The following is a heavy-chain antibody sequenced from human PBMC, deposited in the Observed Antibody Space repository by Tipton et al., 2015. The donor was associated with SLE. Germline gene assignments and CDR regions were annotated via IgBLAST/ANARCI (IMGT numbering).Heavy chain of an antibody. CDR3: ARDPDYGGNSAWFDP. CDR2: IIPIFGTA. D-gene: IGHD4-23*01. V-gene: IGHV1-69*01. CDR1: GGTFSSCA. J-gene: IGHJ5*02. Sequence: QSGAEVKKPGSSVKVSCKASGGTFSSCAISWVRQAPGQGLEWMGGIIPIFGTANYAQKFQGRVTITADQSTSTAYMEPSSLRSEDTAVYFCARDPDYGGNSAWFDPWGQGTLVTVSS.